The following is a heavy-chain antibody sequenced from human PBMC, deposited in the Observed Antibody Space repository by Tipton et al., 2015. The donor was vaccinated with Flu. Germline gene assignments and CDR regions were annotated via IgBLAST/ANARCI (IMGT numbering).Heavy chain of an antibody. D-gene: IGHD2/OR15-2a*01. V-gene: IGHV4-34*01. CDR1: GGSFSGYY. Sequence: LSLTCAVYGGSFSGYYWSWIRQPPGKGLGWIGEINHSGSTNYNPSLKSRVTISVDTSKNQFSLKLSSVTAADTAVYYCARRGLLWYFDLWGRGTLVTVSS. CDR2: INHSGST. J-gene: IGHJ2*01. CDR3: ARRGLLWYFDL.